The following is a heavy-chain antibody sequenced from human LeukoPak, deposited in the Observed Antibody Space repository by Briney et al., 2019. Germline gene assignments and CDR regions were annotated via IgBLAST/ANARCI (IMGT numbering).Heavy chain of an antibody. Sequence: GGSLRLSCAASGFSFSSYAMSWVRQAPGKGREWVSAISGSGGSTYYADSVKSRFTISRDNSKNTLYMQMNSKRAEDTAVYCCAKEAVVRYFDWSYSGEFDYWGEGTLVTVSS. V-gene: IGHV3-23*01. J-gene: IGHJ4*02. CDR2: ISGSGGST. D-gene: IGHD3-9*01. CDR1: GFSFSSYA. CDR3: AKEAVVRYFDWSYSGEFDY.